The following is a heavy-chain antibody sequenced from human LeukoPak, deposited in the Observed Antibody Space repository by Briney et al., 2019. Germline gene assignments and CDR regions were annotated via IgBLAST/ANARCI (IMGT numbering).Heavy chain of an antibody. D-gene: IGHD5-18*01. Sequence: GGPLRLSCAASGFTFSSYAMHWVRQAPGKGLEWVAVISYDGNNKYYADSVKGRFTISRDNSKNTLYLQMNSLRAEDTAVYYCARARGGYSYGYHFDYWGQGTLVTVSS. J-gene: IGHJ4*02. CDR2: ISYDGNNK. CDR1: GFTFSSYA. V-gene: IGHV3-30*04. CDR3: ARARGGYSYGYHFDY.